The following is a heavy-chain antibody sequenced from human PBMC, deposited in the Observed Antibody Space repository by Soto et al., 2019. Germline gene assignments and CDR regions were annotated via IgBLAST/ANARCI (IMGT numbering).Heavy chain of an antibody. CDR3: ARSMNDHNHHHWGFDS. J-gene: IGHJ5*01. CDR1: GGSFNPYH. V-gene: IGHV4-34*01. D-gene: IGHD7-27*01. Sequence: SETLSLTCAVYGGSFNPYHWSFIRQPPGKRLEWIGEIDHTGLTNYNPSVKGRVTMSVDTSKNQFSLNLRSVTAADTAVYFCARSMNDHNHHHWGFDSWGQGTLLTVSS. CDR2: IDHTGLT.